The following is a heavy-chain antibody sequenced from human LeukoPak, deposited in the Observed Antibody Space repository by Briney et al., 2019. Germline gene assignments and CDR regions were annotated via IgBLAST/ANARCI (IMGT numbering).Heavy chain of an antibody. CDR2: IRYDGSNK. D-gene: IGHD4-11*01. J-gene: IGHJ4*02. Sequence: PGGSLRLSCAAYGFTFSSYGMHWVRQAPGKGLEWVAFIRYDGSNKYYADSVKGRFTISRDNSKNTLYLQMNSLRAEDTAVYYCAAMTTVTNTLDYWGQGTLVTVSS. V-gene: IGHV3-30*02. CDR3: AAMTTVTNTLDY. CDR1: GFTFSSYG.